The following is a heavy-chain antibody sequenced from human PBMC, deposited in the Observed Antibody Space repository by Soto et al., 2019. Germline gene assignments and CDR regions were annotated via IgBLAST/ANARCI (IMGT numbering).Heavy chain of an antibody. D-gene: IGHD3-10*01. Sequence: PSETLSLTCAVYGGSFSGYYWSWIRQPPGKGLEWIGEINHSGSTNYNPSLKSRVTISVDTSKNQFSLKLSSVTAADTAVYYCARSGHAWPDDYWGQGTLVTVSS. CDR3: ARSGHAWPDDY. J-gene: IGHJ4*02. CDR2: INHSGST. V-gene: IGHV4-34*01. CDR1: GGSFSGYY.